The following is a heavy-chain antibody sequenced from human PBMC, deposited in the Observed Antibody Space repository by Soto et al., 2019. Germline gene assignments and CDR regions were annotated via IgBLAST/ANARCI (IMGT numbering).Heavy chain of an antibody. Sequence: GGSLRLSCAASGSTFDDYAMHWVRQAPGKGLEWVSGISWNSGSIGYADSVKGRFTISRDNAKNSLYLQMNSLRAEDTALYYCAKDRLSSGYYYFDYWGQGTLVTVSS. J-gene: IGHJ4*02. V-gene: IGHV3-9*01. CDR3: AKDRLSSGYYYFDY. CDR2: ISWNSGSI. D-gene: IGHD3-22*01. CDR1: GSTFDDYA.